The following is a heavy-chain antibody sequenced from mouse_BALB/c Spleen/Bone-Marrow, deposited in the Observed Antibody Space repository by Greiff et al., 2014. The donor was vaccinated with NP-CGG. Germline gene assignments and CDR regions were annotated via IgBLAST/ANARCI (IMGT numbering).Heavy chain of an antibody. CDR1: GVLLTSYG. J-gene: IGHJ2*01. Sequence: VQLVESGPGLGAPSQSLSITFTVSGVLLTSYGVHWVCQPPGKGLEGLGVIWAGGSTNYNSALMSRLSISKDNSKSQVFLKMNSLQTDDTAMYYCAREGPTMITTDFDYWGQGTTLTVSS. CDR2: IWAGGST. D-gene: IGHD2-4*01. CDR3: AREGPTMITTDFDY. V-gene: IGHV2-9*02.